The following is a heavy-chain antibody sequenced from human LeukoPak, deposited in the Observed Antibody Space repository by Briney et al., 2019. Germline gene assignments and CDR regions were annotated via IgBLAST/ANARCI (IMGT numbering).Heavy chain of an antibody. Sequence: ASVKVSCKASGYTFTSYYMHWVRQAPGQGLEWMGIINPSGGSTSYAQKFQGRVTMTRDMSTSTVYMELSSLRSEDTAVYYCARSYGDAYPPYYYSYYYMDVWGKGTTVTVSS. CDR1: GYTFTSYY. V-gene: IGHV1-46*01. CDR3: ARSYGDAYPPYYYSYYYMDV. J-gene: IGHJ6*03. D-gene: IGHD4-17*01. CDR2: INPSGGST.